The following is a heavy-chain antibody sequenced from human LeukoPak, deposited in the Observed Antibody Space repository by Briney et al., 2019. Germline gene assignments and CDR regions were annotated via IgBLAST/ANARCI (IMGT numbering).Heavy chain of an antibody. V-gene: IGHV3-30*02. D-gene: IGHD2-2*01. CDR1: GFTFSSYG. CDR2: MRYDGSNK. CDR3: AKDLDKRGSIVVVPAAPFDY. Sequence: GGSLRLSCAASGFTFSSYGMHWVRQAPGKGLEWVAFMRYDGSNKYYADSVKGRFTISRDNSKNTLYLQMNSLRAEDTAVYYCAKDLDKRGSIVVVPAAPFDYWGQGTLVTVSS. J-gene: IGHJ4*02.